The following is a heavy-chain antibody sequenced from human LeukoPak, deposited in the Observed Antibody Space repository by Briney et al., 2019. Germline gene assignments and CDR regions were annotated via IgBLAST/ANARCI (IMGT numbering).Heavy chain of an antibody. CDR2: ISDSGTIT. Sequence: GGSLRLSCAASGFTFSSYAMSWVRQAPGKGLEWVSGISDSGTITKYADSVKGRFTISRDNSKNTVYLQMNSLRVEDAATYYCAKGYSSGWTPFDYWGQGSLVTVSS. CDR1: GFTFSSYA. CDR3: AKGYSSGWTPFDY. D-gene: IGHD6-19*01. V-gene: IGHV3-23*01. J-gene: IGHJ4*02.